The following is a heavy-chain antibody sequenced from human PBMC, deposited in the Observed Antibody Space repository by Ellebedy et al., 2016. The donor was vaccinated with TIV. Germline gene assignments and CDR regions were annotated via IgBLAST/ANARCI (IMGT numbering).Heavy chain of an antibody. CDR2: ISSSETT. Sequence: GGSLRLSCAGSGFTLSSYSMNWVRQAPGKGIEWISYISSSETTYYEDYVNGRFTISRDNVNDLLYLQMNSLRDEYTAVYYCARDVSNGRPHDALRIWGQGTMFTVSS. J-gene: IGHJ3*02. D-gene: IGHD4-11*01. CDR1: GFTLSSYS. V-gene: IGHV3-48*02. CDR3: ARDVSNGRPHDALRI.